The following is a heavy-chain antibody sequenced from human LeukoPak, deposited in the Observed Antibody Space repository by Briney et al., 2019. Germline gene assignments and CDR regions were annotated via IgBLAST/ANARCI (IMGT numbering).Heavy chain of an antibody. CDR3: AKDGYYGSGSYYGGYYYYMDV. Sequence: QPGGSLRLSCAASGFTFDDYAMHWVRQAPGKGLEWVSGISWNSGSIGYADSVKGRFTISRDNAKNSLYLQMNSLRAEDTALYYCAKDGYYGSGSYYGGYYYYMDVWGKGTTVTISS. J-gene: IGHJ6*03. D-gene: IGHD3-10*01. CDR2: ISWNSGSI. V-gene: IGHV3-9*01. CDR1: GFTFDDYA.